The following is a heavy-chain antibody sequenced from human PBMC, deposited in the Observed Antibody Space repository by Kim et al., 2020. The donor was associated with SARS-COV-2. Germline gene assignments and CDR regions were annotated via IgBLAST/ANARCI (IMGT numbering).Heavy chain of an antibody. Sequence: ESLKISCKGSGNTFSDSWIGWVRQVPGEGLEWMGHIYPGDSDTRYSPSFQGQVILSVDMSITTAYLQWTSLKASDTATYYCARRPLGPDGMDVWGRGTT. J-gene: IGHJ6*02. V-gene: IGHV5-51*01. CDR3: ARRPLGPDGMDV. CDR1: GNTFSDSW. CDR2: IYPGDSDT.